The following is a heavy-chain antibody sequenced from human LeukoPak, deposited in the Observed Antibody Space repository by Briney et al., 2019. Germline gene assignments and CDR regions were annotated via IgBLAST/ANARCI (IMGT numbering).Heavy chain of an antibody. V-gene: IGHV4-59*01. CDR3: ARANDFWSGYGIDY. Sequence: SETLSLTCTVSGGSISSYYWSWIRQPPGKGLEWIGYIYYSGSTNYNPSLKSRVTMSVDTSKHQFSLNLSSVTAADTAVYHCARANDFWSGYGIDYWGQGTLVTVSS. CDR1: GGSISSYY. CDR2: IYYSGST. J-gene: IGHJ4*02. D-gene: IGHD3-3*01.